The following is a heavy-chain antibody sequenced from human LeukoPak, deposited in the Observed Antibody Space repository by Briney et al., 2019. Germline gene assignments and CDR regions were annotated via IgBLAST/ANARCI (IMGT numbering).Heavy chain of an antibody. CDR2: ISWDGGSR. V-gene: IGHV3-43*01. J-gene: IGHJ4*02. Sequence: GGSLRLSCAASGFTFDDYTMNWVRQVPGKGLEWISLISWDGGSRHYADSVKGRFTISKDNSKNSLYLQMNSLRTEDTALYYCAATQISGDNNDSFDYWGQGTLVTASS. D-gene: IGHD5-18*01. CDR1: GFTFDDYT. CDR3: AATQISGDNNDSFDY.